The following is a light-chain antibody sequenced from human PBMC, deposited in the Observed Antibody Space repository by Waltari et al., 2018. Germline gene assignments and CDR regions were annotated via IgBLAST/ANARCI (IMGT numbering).Light chain of an antibody. CDR1: QSISDN. CDR2: RAS. J-gene: IGKJ3*01. CDR3: QQYDDWPLT. Sequence: EIVMTQSPATLSVSPGERATFSCRASQSISDNLAWYQPKPGQAPRHLIFRASTRATDIPARFSGSGSGTEFTLTISSLQSEDFAVYYCQQYDDWPLTFGPGTKVDF. V-gene: IGKV3-15*01.